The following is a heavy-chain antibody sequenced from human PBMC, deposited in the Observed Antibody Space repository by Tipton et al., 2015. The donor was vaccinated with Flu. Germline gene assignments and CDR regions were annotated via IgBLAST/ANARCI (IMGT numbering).Heavy chain of an antibody. Sequence: TLSLTCAVYGGSFSGYYWSWIRQPPGKGLEWIGEINHSGSTNYNPSLKSRVTISVDTSKNQFSLKLSSVTAADTAVYYCARGFWSGYSFDYWGQGTLVTVPS. V-gene: IGHV4-34*01. CDR3: ARGFWSGYSFDY. J-gene: IGHJ4*02. D-gene: IGHD3-3*01. CDR2: INHSGST. CDR1: GGSFSGYY.